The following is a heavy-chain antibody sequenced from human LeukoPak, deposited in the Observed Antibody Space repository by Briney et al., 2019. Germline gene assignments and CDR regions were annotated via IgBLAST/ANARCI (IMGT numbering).Heavy chain of an antibody. CDR2: IFYSGSA. J-gene: IGHJ5*02. D-gene: IGHD2-21*02. Sequence: SETLSLTCIVSGDSISSTSYYWAWIRQPPGKGLEWIGMIFYSGSAYYTPSLRGRVTLSVDTTRNQFSLNLISVTAADTGVYFCARQQSDTSLFDPWGQGTLVTVSS. CDR1: GDSISSTSYY. CDR3: ARQQSDTSLFDP. V-gene: IGHV4-39*01.